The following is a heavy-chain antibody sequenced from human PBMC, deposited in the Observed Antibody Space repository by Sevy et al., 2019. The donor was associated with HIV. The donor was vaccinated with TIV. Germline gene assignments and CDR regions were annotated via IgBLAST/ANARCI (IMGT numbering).Heavy chain of an antibody. J-gene: IGHJ4*02. CDR3: ARGVSIVSARDYFDH. Sequence: SETLSLTCAVSDYSISSGYYWGWIRQPPGKGLEWLGSIHHSGSIYYKPSLNSRVTISVDTSKHQFSLKLHSVTAADTAVYYCARGVSIVSARDYFDHWGQGVLVTVSS. D-gene: IGHD1-26*01. V-gene: IGHV4-38-2*01. CDR2: IHHSGSI. CDR1: DYSISSGYY.